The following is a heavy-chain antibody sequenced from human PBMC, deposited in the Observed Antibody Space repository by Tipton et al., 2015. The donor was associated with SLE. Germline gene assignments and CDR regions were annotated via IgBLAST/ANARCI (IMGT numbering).Heavy chain of an antibody. CDR2: IYYSGST. CDR1: GGSISNYY. D-gene: IGHD3-22*01. J-gene: IGHJ4*02. Sequence: TLSLTCTVSGGSISNYYWSWIRQPPGKGLEWIGYIYYSGSTKYNPSLKSRVAISVDTSKNQFSLNVRSVTAADTAMYYCARQPSTYYDTTSYFDYWGPGILVTVSS. V-gene: IGHV4-59*08. CDR3: ARQPSTYYDTTSYFDY.